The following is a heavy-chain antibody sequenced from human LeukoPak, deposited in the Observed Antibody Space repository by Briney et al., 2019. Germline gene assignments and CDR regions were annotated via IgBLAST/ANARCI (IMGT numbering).Heavy chain of an antibody. V-gene: IGHV4-39*01. Sequence: SETLSLTCTVSGGSVSSYEYYRGWIRQPPGKGLEWIGNTYYTGSTYYNPSLRSRVTMSVDTSKNQFSLKMSSVTAADTAVYYCARLSKGRYFDYIFDHWGQGTVVTVSS. CDR3: ARLSKGRYFDYIFDH. CDR1: GGSVSSYEYY. D-gene: IGHD3-9*01. CDR2: TYYTGST. J-gene: IGHJ4*02.